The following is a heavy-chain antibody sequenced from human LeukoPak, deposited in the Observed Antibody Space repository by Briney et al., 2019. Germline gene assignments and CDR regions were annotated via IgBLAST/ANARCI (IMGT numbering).Heavy chain of an antibody. J-gene: IGHJ5*02. CDR1: GGTFSSYA. V-gene: IGHV1-69*04. CDR3: ARDPYHCSGGSCYPRNWFDP. Sequence: GASVKVSCKASGGTFSSYAISWVRQSPGQGLEWMGRIIPILGIANYAQKFQGRVTITADKSTSTAYMELSSLRPEDTAVYYCARDPYHCSGGSCYPRNWFDPWGQGTLVTVSS. D-gene: IGHD2-15*01. CDR2: IIPILGIA.